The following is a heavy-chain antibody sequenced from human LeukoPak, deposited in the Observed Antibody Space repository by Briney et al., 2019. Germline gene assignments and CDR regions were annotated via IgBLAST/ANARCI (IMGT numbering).Heavy chain of an antibody. CDR1: GFTVSSNY. J-gene: IGHJ4*02. CDR2: IYSGGST. CDR3: ARETGGLSHLLGKHTFDY. V-gene: IGHV3-53*01. D-gene: IGHD2-21*01. Sequence: GGSLRLSCAASGFTVSSNYMSWVRQAPGKGLEWVSVIYSGGSTYYADSVKGRFTISRDNSKNTLYLQMNSLRAEDTAVYYCARETGGLSHLLGKHTFDYWGQGTLVTVSS.